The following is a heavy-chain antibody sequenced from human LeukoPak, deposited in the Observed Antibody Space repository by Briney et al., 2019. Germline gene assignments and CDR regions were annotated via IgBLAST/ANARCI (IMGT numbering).Heavy chain of an antibody. Sequence: PSETLSLTCSVSGASISTYYRSWIRQPPGKGLEWIGYLYFGGSTNYNPSLKSRVTISPDTSKNQFSLKLNSVTAADTAVYYCARASGSWSFDYLGQGALVTVSS. CDR3: ARASGSWSFDY. J-gene: IGHJ4*02. V-gene: IGHV4-59*01. CDR2: LYFGGST. D-gene: IGHD5-12*01. CDR1: GASISTYY.